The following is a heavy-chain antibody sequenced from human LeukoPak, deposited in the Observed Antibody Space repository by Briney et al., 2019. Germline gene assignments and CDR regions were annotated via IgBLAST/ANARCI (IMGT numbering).Heavy chain of an antibody. CDR2: INHSGST. V-gene: IGHV4-34*01. Sequence: SETLSLTCAVYGGSFSGYYWRWIRQPPGKGLEWIGEINHSGSTNYNPSLKSGVTISVHTSKNQFSLKLSSVTAADTAVYYCARVGLQWLVDYWGQGTLVTVSS. D-gene: IGHD6-19*01. J-gene: IGHJ4*02. CDR3: ARVGLQWLVDY. CDR1: GGSFSGYY.